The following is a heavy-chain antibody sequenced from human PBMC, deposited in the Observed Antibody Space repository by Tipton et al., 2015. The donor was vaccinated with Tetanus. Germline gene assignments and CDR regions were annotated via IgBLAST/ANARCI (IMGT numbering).Heavy chain of an antibody. V-gene: IGHV4-31*03. D-gene: IGHD1-26*01. CDR2: IYYSGST. CDR1: GGSISSGGYY. Sequence: TLSLTCTVSGGSISSGGYYWSWIRQHPGKGLEWIGDIYYSGSTYYNPSLKSRATLSVDPSKNRFSLKLNSMTAADTAVYYCARDQARGARGWNYFDYWGQGTLVTVSS. J-gene: IGHJ4*02. CDR3: ARDQARGARGWNYFDY.